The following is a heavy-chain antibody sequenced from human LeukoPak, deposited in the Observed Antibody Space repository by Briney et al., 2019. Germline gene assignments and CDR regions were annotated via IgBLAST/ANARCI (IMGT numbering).Heavy chain of an antibody. V-gene: IGHV4-61*02. CDR1: GGSINSATYY. J-gene: IGHJ5*02. CDR2: IYTSGST. D-gene: IGHD3-22*01. Sequence: PSQTLSLTCTVSGGSINSATYYWTWIRQPAGKGLEWIGRIYTSGSTNYNPSLKSRVTMSVDTSKNQFSLKLSSVTAADTAVYYCARGKYYYDSSGPECWFDPWGQGTLVTVSS. CDR3: ARGKYYYDSSGPECWFDP.